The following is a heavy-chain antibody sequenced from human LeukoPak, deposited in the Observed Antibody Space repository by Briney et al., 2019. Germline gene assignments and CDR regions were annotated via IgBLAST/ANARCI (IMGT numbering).Heavy chain of an antibody. CDR2: IYYSGST. CDR3: ARAPVAPVVPGNPVGLWFDP. J-gene: IGHJ5*02. CDR1: GGSISSGGCS. V-gene: IGHV4-30-2*01. D-gene: IGHD2-2*01. Sequence: SQTLSLTCGVFGGSISSGGCSWCCIRQPPGKGLEGIGYIYYSGSTYYNPSLKSRVTTSVDRSKNQFSLKLSSVTAADTAVYYSARAPVAPVVPGNPVGLWFDPWGQGTLVTVSS.